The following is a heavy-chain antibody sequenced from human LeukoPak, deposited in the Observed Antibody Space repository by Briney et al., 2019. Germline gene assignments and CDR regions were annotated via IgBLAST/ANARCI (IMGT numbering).Heavy chain of an antibody. CDR1: GFTFTSSA. CDR3: ARPAGYQLFLFDY. J-gene: IGHJ4*02. V-gene: IGHV1-58*02. D-gene: IGHD2-2*01. Sequence: ASVKVSCKASGFTFTSSAMQWVRQARGQRLEWIGWIVVGSGNTNYAQKLQGRVTMTTDTSTSTAYMELRSLRSDDTAVYYCARPAGYQLFLFDYWGQGTLVTVSS. CDR2: IVVGSGNT.